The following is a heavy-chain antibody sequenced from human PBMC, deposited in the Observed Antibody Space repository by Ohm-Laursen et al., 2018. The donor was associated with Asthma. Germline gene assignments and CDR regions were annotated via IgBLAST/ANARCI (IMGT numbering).Heavy chain of an antibody. CDR1: GFTFNFHR. CDR2: ISSDSNYI. D-gene: IGHD1-1*01. J-gene: IGHJ5*02. CDR3: ARGLGYPGPVHVGQMYNWFDP. V-gene: IGHV3-21*04. Sequence: GSLRLSCAASGFTFNFHRMSWLRQAPGKGLEWVSTISSDSNYIYYADSVRGRFTVSRDNADNSLFLHLTSLRAADTAVYYCARGLGYPGPVHVGQMYNWFDPWGQGTLVTVSS.